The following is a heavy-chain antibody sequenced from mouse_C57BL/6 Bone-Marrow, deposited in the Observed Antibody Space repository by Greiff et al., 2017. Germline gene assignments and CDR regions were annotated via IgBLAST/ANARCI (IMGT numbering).Heavy chain of an antibody. CDR2: ISNGGGST. V-gene: IGHV5-12*01. Sequence: EVQVVESGGGLVQPGGSLKLSCAASGFTFSDYYMYWVRQTPEKRLEWVAYISNGGGSTYYPDTVKGRFTISRDNAKNTLYLKKSRLKSEDKAMYYCARPANTAFYAMDYWGQGTSVTVSS. D-gene: IGHD1-2*01. CDR3: ARPANTAFYAMDY. J-gene: IGHJ4*01. CDR1: GFTFSDYY.